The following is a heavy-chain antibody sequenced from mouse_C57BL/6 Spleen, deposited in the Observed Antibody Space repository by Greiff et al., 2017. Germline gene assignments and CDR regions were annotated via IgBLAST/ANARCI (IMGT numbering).Heavy chain of an antibody. V-gene: IGHV1-22*01. Sequence: EVQLQQSGPELVKPGASVKMSCKASGYTFTDYNMHWVKQSHGKSLEWIGYINPNNGGTSYNQKFKGKATLTVNKSSSTAYMGLRSLTSEDSAVYYCAREELRSLFAYWGQGTLVTVSA. CDR2: INPNNGGT. J-gene: IGHJ3*01. CDR3: AREELRSLFAY. D-gene: IGHD3-2*02. CDR1: GYTFTDYN.